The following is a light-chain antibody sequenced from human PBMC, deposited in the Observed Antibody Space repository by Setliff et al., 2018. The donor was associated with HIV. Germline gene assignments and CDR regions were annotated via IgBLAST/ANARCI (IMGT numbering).Light chain of an antibody. V-gene: IGKV1-27*01. J-gene: IGKJ1*01. CDR1: QGISRY. CDR3: QYYNSVPTWT. Sequence: DIQMTQSPSSLSASVGDRVSITCRASQGISRYVAWYQQKPGKVPKVLIYAASTLHSGVPSRFSGSGSGTDFTLTISSLQPEDVATYYCQYYNSVPTWTFGQGTKVDIK. CDR2: AAS.